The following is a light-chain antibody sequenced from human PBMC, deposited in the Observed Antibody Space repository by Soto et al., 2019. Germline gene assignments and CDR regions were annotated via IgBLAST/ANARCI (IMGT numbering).Light chain of an antibody. V-gene: IGKV1-5*03. Sequence: EIQMTQSPSTLSASLGERVTITCRASQSISSWLAWYQQKPGKAPKLLIYKASSLESGVPSRFSGSGSGTEFTLTISRLQSDDFAVYYCQQDNNYPFTFGQGTKLEI. CDR2: KAS. CDR3: QQDNNYPFT. J-gene: IGKJ2*01. CDR1: QSISSW.